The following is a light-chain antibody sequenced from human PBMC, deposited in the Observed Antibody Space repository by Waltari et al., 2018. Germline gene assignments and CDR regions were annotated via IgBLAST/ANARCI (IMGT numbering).Light chain of an antibody. CDR1: RGLHNSNNKTY. CDR3: QQFQSHLRT. CDR2: WAS. V-gene: IGKV4-1*01. Sequence: RGLHNSNNKTYFAWYQRKPGRPPKRLIIWASTRKSVFPDRFGGSGSGTDFTRTISSLQAEDVAVYYCQQFQSHLRTFGQGTKVEIK. J-gene: IGKJ1*01.